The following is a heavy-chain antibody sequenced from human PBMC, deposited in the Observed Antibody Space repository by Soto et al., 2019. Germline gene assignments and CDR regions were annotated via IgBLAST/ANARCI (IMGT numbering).Heavy chain of an antibody. Sequence: QVQLVESGGGVVQPGRSLRLSCAASGFTFSSYALHWVRQAPGRGLEWVAVISYDGSNKFYADSVKGRFTISRDTSKNTLYLQTNSLRAEDTAVYYCARFVGGSPNFDYWGQGTLVTVSS. CDR3: ARFVGGSPNFDY. J-gene: IGHJ4*02. CDR2: ISYDGSNK. CDR1: GFTFSSYA. V-gene: IGHV3-30-3*01. D-gene: IGHD2-15*01.